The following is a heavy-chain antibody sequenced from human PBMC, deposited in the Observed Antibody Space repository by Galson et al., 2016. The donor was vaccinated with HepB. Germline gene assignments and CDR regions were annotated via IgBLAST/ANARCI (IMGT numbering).Heavy chain of an antibody. V-gene: IGHV3-11*06. CDR2: ISALSTST. CDR1: GFTFSDFY. CDR3: ATYGQSQWFDP. D-gene: IGHD2-21*01. Sequence: SLRLSCAASGFTFSDFYMSWLRQPPGKGLEWISYISALSTSTYYADSVKGRFTISRDNAKNSLYLHMNDLRADDTAVYYCATYGQSQWFDPWGQGTLVTVSS. J-gene: IGHJ5*02.